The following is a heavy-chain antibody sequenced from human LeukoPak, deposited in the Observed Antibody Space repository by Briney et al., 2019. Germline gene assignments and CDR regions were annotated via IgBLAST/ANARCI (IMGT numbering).Heavy chain of an antibody. V-gene: IGHV1-3*04. J-gene: IGHJ4*02. D-gene: IGHD2-21*02. CDR2: INTGNGNT. CDR3: ARNTETAIPLPYYFDY. Sequence: ASVKVSCKDSGYTFTSYAMHWVRQAPGQRLECMGWINTGNGNTKYSQKFQGRVTITRDTSASTAYTDLSSLRSEDTAVYYCARNTETAIPLPYYFDYWGQGTLVTVSS. CDR1: GYTFTSYA.